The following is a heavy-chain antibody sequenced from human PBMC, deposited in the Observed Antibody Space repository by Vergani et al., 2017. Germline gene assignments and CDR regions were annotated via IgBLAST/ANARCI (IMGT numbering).Heavy chain of an antibody. CDR2: IIPIFGTA. CDR1: GYTFTSDD. D-gene: IGHD6-13*01. Sequence: QVQLVQSGAEVKKPGASVKVSCKASGYTFTSDDINWVRQAPGQGLEWMGGIIPIFGTANYAQKFQGRVTITADESTSTAYMELSSLRSEDTAVYYCARGWIAAAGTTRGRFDPWGQGTLVTVSS. CDR3: ARGWIAAAGTTRGRFDP. V-gene: IGHV1-69*01. J-gene: IGHJ5*02.